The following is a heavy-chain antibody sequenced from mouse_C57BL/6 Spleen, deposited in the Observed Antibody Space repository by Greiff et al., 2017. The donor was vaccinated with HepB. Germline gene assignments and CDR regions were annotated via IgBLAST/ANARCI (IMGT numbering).Heavy chain of an antibody. V-gene: IGHV1-7*01. CDR3: ASFPYYDYAWFAY. CDR2: INPSSGYT. D-gene: IGHD2-4*01. J-gene: IGHJ3*01. Sequence: VQLQQSGAELAKPGASVKLSCKASGYTFTSYWMHWVKQRPGQGLEWIGYINPSSGYTKYNQKFKDKATLTADKSSSTAYMQLSSLTYEDSAVYYCASFPYYDYAWFAYWGQGTLVTVSA. CDR1: GYTFTSYW.